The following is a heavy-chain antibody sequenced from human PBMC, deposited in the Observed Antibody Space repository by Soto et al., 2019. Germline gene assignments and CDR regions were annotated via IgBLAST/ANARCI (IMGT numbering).Heavy chain of an antibody. D-gene: IGHD2-21*02. CDR1: GFTFDDYA. CDR2: ISGDGGST. Sequence: GGSLRLSCAASGFTFDDYAMHWVRQAPGKGLAWVSLISGDGGSTYYADSVKGRFTISRDNSKNSLYLQMNSLRTEDTALYYCAKDLTGYCGGDCYDAFDIWGQGTMVTVSS. CDR3: AKDLTGYCGGDCYDAFDI. J-gene: IGHJ3*02. V-gene: IGHV3-43*02.